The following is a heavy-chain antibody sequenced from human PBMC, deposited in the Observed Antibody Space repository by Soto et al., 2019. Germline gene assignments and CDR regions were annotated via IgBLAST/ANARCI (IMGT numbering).Heavy chain of an antibody. CDR1: GGSISSGGYY. CDR3: ARQVVVAAKSYSVALDI. V-gene: IGHV4-31*03. Sequence: KPSETLSLTCTVSGGSISSGGYYWSWIRQHPGKGLEWIGYIYYSGSTYYNPSLKSRVTISVDTSKNQFSLKLSSVTAADTAVYYCARQVVVAAKSYSVALDIWGQGTMVTVSS. J-gene: IGHJ3*02. CDR2: IYYSGST. D-gene: IGHD2-15*01.